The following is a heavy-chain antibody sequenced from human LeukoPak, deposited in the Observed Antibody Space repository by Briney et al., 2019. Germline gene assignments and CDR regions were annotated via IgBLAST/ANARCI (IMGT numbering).Heavy chain of an antibody. CDR1: GYTFTTYS. J-gene: IGHJ6*04. CDR2: IDPAGGGT. CDR3: ARAPDGTRVTATPLDV. D-gene: IGHD4-17*01. V-gene: IGHV1-46*01. Sequence: ASVKVSCKASGYTFTTYSMHWVRQAPGRGLEWMGIIDPAGGGTTYAQKFQGRVTMTRDTSTTTVYMALSSLRSEDTAVYYCARAPDGTRVTATPLDVWGEGTTVTVSS.